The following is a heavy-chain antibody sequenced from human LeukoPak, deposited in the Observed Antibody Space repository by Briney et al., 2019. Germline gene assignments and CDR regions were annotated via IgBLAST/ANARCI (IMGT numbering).Heavy chain of an antibody. CDR1: GGSFSNFA. D-gene: IGHD6-13*01. CDR2: IMPILDIV. Sequence: SVKVSCKASGGSFSNFAISWVRQAPGQGLEWMGRIMPILDIVNLAQMFQARVTITADKSTTTAYMELNSLRSDDTAVYYCARGQLHSSSWHDYWGQGTLVTVSS. J-gene: IGHJ4*02. CDR3: ARGQLHSSSWHDY. V-gene: IGHV1-69*10.